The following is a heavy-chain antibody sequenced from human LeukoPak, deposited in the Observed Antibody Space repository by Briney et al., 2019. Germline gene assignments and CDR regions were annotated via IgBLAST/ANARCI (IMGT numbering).Heavy chain of an antibody. CDR3: ARDGVLRFLEWLSPTYYYYMDV. V-gene: IGHV1-46*01. J-gene: IGHJ6*03. CDR2: INPSGGST. D-gene: IGHD3-3*01. Sequence: ASVKVSXKASGGTFSSYAISWVRQAPGQGLEWMGIINPSGGSTSYAQKFQGRVTMTRDTSTSTVYMELSSLRSEDTAVYYCARDGVLRFLEWLSPTYYYYMDVWGKGTTVTVSS. CDR1: GGTFSSYA.